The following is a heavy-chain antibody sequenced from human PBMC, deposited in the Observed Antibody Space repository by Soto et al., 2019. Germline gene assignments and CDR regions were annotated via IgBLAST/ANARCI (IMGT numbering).Heavy chain of an antibody. J-gene: IGHJ4*02. D-gene: IGHD6-19*01. V-gene: IGHV3-21*01. Sequence: ESGGGLVKPGGSLRLSCAASGFTFSTYSMNWIRQAPGKGLEWVSSISISSSSIYYADSVKGRFTISRDNAKNSLYLQMNSLRAEDTAVYYCARRLGSGWSFDYWGQGTLVTVSS. CDR1: GFTFSTYS. CDR2: ISISSSSI. CDR3: ARRLGSGWSFDY.